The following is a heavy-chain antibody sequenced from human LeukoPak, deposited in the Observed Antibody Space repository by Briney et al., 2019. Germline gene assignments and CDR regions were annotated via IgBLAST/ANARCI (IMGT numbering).Heavy chain of an antibody. D-gene: IGHD2-15*01. V-gene: IGHV4-59*01. CDR1: GGSINNFY. CDR3: ARDGRVNCSGSGTWCYYYYYYMDV. CDR2: ISHSGST. J-gene: IGHJ6*03. Sequence: SETLSLTCTVSGGSINNFYWSWIRQPPGRGLELIGYISHSGSTNYNPSLESRVSMSVDTSKNQFSLKLSSVTAADTAIYYCARDGRVNCSGSGTWCYYYYYYMDVWGQGTTVTVSS.